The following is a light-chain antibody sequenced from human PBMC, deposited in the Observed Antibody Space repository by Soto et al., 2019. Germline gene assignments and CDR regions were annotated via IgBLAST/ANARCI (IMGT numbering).Light chain of an antibody. CDR3: GAWDTSLRAVV. Sequence: QSVLTQPPSVSAAPGQKVIISCSGNSSNIGKNYVFWYQQFPGTAPKLLIYGNYKRPSGIPDRFSVSKSGASATLAITVLHTGDEADYYCGAWDTSLRAVVFGGGTKLTVL. J-gene: IGLJ2*01. V-gene: IGLV1-51*01. CDR1: SSNIGKNY. CDR2: GNY.